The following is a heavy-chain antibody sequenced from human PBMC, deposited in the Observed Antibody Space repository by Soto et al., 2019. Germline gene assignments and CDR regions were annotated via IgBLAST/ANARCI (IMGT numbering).Heavy chain of an antibody. J-gene: IGHJ4*02. V-gene: IGHV3-53*01. CDR2: IYSGGYT. CDR1: GFTVSNNY. Sequence: EVQLVESGGGLIQPGGSLRLSCAVSGFTVSNNYMSWVRQAPGKGLEGVSVIYSGGYTAYGDSVKGRFTISRDNSKNNLYLQKNSRRADGAAVFYGARQGGGGGYWGQGTLVTVSS. D-gene: IGHD3-16*01. CDR3: ARQGGGGGY.